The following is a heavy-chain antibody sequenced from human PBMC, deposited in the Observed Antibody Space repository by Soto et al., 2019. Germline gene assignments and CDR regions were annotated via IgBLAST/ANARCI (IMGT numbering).Heavy chain of an antibody. J-gene: IGHJ5*02. Sequence: ASVKVSCKASGYTFTGYFMHWVRQAPGQGLEWMGWINPYSGGADYAQSFQGRVTMTRDTSISTVYMELSRLRFDDTAVYYCARVIRGAYYNSPLDTWGQGTVVTVST. CDR2: INPYSGGA. CDR1: GYTFTGYF. CDR3: ARVIRGAYYNSPLDT. V-gene: IGHV1-2*02. D-gene: IGHD3-10*01.